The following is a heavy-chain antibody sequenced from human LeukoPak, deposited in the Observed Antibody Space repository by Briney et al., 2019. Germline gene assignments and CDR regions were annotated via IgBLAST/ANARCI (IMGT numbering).Heavy chain of an antibody. CDR2: ISSSGSTI. D-gene: IGHD6-13*01. J-gene: IGHJ3*02. Sequence: GGSLRLSCAASGFTFSSYEMNWVRQAPGKGLGWGSYISSSGSTIYYADSVKGRFTLSRDNAKNPLYLQMNSLRAEDTAVYYCARLRADSSSYGSDDAFDIWGQGTMVTVSS. CDR3: ARLRADSSSYGSDDAFDI. CDR1: GFTFSSYE. V-gene: IGHV3-48*03.